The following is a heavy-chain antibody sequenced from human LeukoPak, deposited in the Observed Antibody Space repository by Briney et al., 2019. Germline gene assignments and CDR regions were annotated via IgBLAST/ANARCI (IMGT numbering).Heavy chain of an antibody. CDR1: GFTFSDYN. V-gene: IGHV3-30*18. Sequence: GGPLRLSCAASGFTFSDYNMNWVRQAPGKGLEWVAVISYDGTNKAYADSVKGRFTISRDSSRNTLDLQMNSLRAEDTAVYYCAKNMAVPGPYYYYGMDVWGQGTTVTVSS. D-gene: IGHD6-19*01. CDR3: AKNMAVPGPYYYYGMDV. CDR2: ISYDGTNK. J-gene: IGHJ6*02.